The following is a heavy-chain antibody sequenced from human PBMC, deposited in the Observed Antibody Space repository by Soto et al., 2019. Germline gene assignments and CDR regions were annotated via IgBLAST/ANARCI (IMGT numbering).Heavy chain of an antibody. Sequence: ASVKVSCKASGYTFTSYAMHWVRQAPGQRLEWMGWINAGNGNTKYSQKFQGRVTITRDTSASTAYMELSSLRSEDTAVYYCARGTHYGDYWGYYFDYWGQGTLVTVSS. CDR2: INAGNGNT. CDR3: ARGTHYGDYWGYYFDY. CDR1: GYTFTSYA. V-gene: IGHV1-3*01. D-gene: IGHD4-17*01. J-gene: IGHJ4*02.